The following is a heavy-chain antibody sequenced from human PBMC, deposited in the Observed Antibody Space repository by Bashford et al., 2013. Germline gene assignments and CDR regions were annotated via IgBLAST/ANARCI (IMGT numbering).Heavy chain of an antibody. Sequence: WVRQAPGHGLEWMGWISIYTGNTKYAQKLQGRVTMTTDTSTSTAYMELRRLRSDDTAVYYCARESGRRGIYLEGNYYYYMDVWGKGTTVTVSS. D-gene: IGHD1-20*01. J-gene: IGHJ6*03. V-gene: IGHV1-18*01. CDR3: ARESGRRGIYLEGNYYYYMDV. CDR2: ISIYTGNT.